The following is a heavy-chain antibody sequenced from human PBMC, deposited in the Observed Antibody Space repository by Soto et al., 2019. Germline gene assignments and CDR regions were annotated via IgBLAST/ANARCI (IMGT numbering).Heavy chain of an antibody. CDR2: FDPEDGET. Sequence: ASVKVSCKVSGYTLTELSMHWVRQAPGKGLEWMGGFDPEDGETIYAQKFQGRVTMTEDTSTDTAYMELSSLRSEDTAVYYCATVLTMVRGVMGYYYGMAVWGQGTTVTVSS. J-gene: IGHJ6*02. D-gene: IGHD3-10*01. V-gene: IGHV1-24*01. CDR3: ATVLTMVRGVMGYYYGMAV. CDR1: GYTLTELS.